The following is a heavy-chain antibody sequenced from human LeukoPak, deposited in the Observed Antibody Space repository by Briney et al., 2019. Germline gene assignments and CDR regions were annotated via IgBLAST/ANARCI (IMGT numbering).Heavy chain of an antibody. CDR3: ARDPAATATTPGEELDY. CDR2: INPVGGGT. J-gene: IGHJ4*02. V-gene: IGHV1-46*01. CDR1: VYIFTTYY. Sequence: ASVRVSFKSSVYIFTTYYMHWVRQAPGRGLEWMGIINPVGGGTTYAEKFQGRFTMTTDTSTNTVYMELSALRSDDTAVYYCARDPAATATTPGEELDYWGQGTLVSVSS. D-gene: IGHD4-17*01.